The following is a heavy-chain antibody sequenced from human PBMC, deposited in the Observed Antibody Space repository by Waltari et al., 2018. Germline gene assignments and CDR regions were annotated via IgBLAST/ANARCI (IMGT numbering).Heavy chain of an antibody. Sequence: QVQLQQWGAGLLKPSETLSLTCAVYGGSFSGYYWSWIRQPPGKGLEWIGEMNDGRFINYNPSRKSRITISVDTSKNQFSLSLSSVTAADTALYYCARGVKQSYDLRNGYADSFDPWGQGTLVTVSS. V-gene: IGHV4-34*02. J-gene: IGHJ5*02. CDR1: GGSFSGYY. D-gene: IGHD3-3*01. CDR2: MNDGRFI. CDR3: ARGVKQSYDLRNGYADSFDP.